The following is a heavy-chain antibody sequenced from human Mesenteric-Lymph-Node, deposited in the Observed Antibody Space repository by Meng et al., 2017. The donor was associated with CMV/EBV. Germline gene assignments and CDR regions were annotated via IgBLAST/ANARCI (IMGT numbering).Heavy chain of an antibody. D-gene: IGHD6-13*01. CDR1: GYY. J-gene: IGHJ6*02. Sequence: GYYMHWVRQAPGQGLEWMGWINPNSGGTNYAQKFQGRVTMTRDTSISTAYMELSRLRSDDTAVYYCARDGGPLAAVAHYYYYYGMDVWGQGTMVTVSS. V-gene: IGHV1-2*02. CDR2: INPNSGGT. CDR3: ARDGGPLAAVAHYYYYYGMDV.